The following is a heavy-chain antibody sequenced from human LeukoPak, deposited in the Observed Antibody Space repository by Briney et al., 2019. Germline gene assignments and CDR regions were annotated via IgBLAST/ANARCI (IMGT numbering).Heavy chain of an antibody. V-gene: IGHV4-34*01. D-gene: IGHD3-10*01. CDR3: ARKGFGELSPFDP. Sequence: SETLFLTCAVYGGSFSGYYWSWIRQPPGKGLEWIGEINHSGSTNYNPSLKSRVTISVDTSKNQFSLKLSSVTAADTAVYCCARKGFGELSPFDPWGQGTLVTVSS. CDR2: INHSGST. J-gene: IGHJ5*02. CDR1: GGSFSGYY.